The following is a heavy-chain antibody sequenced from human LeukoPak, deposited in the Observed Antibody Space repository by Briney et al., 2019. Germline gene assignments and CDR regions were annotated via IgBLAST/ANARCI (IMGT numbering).Heavy chain of an antibody. Sequence: SETLSLTCTVSGGSITGYYWNWIRQPAGQGLEWLGRVYASGVGNYNPSLTSRVTMSVDTSKNQFSLKLTSLTAADTAVYYCAREEFLHEIDSSGYFVYWGQGTLVTVSS. J-gene: IGHJ4*02. D-gene: IGHD3-22*01. CDR3: AREEFLHEIDSSGYFVY. CDR2: VYASGVG. V-gene: IGHV4-4*07. CDR1: GGSITGYY.